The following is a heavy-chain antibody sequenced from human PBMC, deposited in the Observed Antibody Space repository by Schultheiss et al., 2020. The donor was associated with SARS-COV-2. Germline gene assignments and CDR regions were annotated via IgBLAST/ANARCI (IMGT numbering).Heavy chain of an antibody. V-gene: IGHV4-59*08. D-gene: IGHD6-13*01. CDR1: GGSISSYY. J-gene: IGHJ4*02. Sequence: SETLSLTCTVSGGSISSYYWSWIRQPPGKGLEWIGYIYYSGSTNYNPSLKSRVTISVDTSKNQFSLKLSSVTAADTAVYYCARHAAAVNYDYWGQGTLVTVSS. CDR2: IYYSGST. CDR3: ARHAAAVNYDY.